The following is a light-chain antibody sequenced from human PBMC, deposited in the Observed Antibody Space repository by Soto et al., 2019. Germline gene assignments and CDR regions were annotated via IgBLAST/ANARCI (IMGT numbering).Light chain of an antibody. CDR1: QSIGIW. V-gene: IGKV1-5*03. J-gene: IGKJ1*01. Sequence: IQMTQSPSTLSASVGDRVDITCRASQSIGIWLAWYQKKPGKAPRFLIYKASTLQTGVPSRFSGSGSGTEFTLTISSLQPDDFATYYCQQYNDYSWTFGQGTKVEIK. CDR2: KAS. CDR3: QQYNDYSWT.